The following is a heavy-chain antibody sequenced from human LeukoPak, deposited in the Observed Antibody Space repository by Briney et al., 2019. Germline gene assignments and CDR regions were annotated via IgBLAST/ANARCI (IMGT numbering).Heavy chain of an antibody. CDR1: GRSISSYY. Sequence: SETLSLTCTVSGRSISSYYWSWIRQPPGKGLEWIGYIYYSGSTNYNPSLKSRVTISVDTSKNQFSLKLSSVTAADTAVYYCARDRHYYGMDVWGQGTTVTVSS. J-gene: IGHJ6*02. CDR2: IYYSGST. CDR3: ARDRHYYGMDV. V-gene: IGHV4-59*01.